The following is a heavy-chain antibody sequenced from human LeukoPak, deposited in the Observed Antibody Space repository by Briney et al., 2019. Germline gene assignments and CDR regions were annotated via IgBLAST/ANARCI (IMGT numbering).Heavy chain of an antibody. V-gene: IGHV4-61*02. Sequence: PSETLSLTCTVSGGSISSGSYYWSWIRQPAGKGLEWIGRIYTSGSTNYNPSLKSRVTISVDTSKNQFSLKLSSVTAADTAVYYCASDYGDSFDYWGQGTLVTVSS. CDR1: GGSISSGSYY. CDR2: IYTSGST. D-gene: IGHD4-17*01. CDR3: ASDYGDSFDY. J-gene: IGHJ4*02.